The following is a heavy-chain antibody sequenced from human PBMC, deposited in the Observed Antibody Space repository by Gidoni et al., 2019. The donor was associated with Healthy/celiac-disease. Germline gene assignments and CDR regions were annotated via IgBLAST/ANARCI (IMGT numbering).Heavy chain of an antibody. CDR1: GFTFSSDR. D-gene: IGHD3-22*01. Sequence: EVQLVESGGALVQPAGSLALSCSPPGFTFSSDRMNWVRLAPGQGLEWVSYISSSSSTIYYADSVKGRFTISRDNAKNSLYLQMNSLRAEDTAVYYCARDRDYYDSSGYSVRWFDPWGQGTLVTVSS. CDR3: ARDRDYYDSSGYSVRWFDP. V-gene: IGHV3-48*01. CDR2: ISSSSSTI. J-gene: IGHJ5*02.